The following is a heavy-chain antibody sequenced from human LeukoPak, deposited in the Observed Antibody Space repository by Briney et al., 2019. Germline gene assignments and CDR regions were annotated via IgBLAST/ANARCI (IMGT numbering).Heavy chain of an antibody. J-gene: IGHJ1*01. V-gene: IGHV3-30*04. CDR1: GFTFSSYA. Sequence: PGRSLRLSCAASGFTFSSYAMHWVRQAPGKGLEWVAVISYDGSNKYYADSVKGRFTISRDNSKNTLYLQMNSLRAEDTAVYYCAKHSDKYGDFHAEYFQHWGQGTLVTVSS. CDR2: ISYDGSNK. D-gene: IGHD4-17*01. CDR3: AKHSDKYGDFHAEYFQH.